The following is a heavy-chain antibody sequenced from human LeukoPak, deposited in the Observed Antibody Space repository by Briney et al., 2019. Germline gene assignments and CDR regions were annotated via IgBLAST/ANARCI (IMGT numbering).Heavy chain of an antibody. Sequence: SETLSPTCAVYGGSFSGYYWSWIRQPPGKGLEWIGEINHSGSTNYNPSLKSRVTISVDTSKNQFSLKLGSVTAADTAVYYCAPMEDIVVVVAATWGQGTLVTVSS. CDR3: APMEDIVVVVAAT. CDR1: GGSFSGYY. J-gene: IGHJ5*02. D-gene: IGHD2-15*01. V-gene: IGHV4-34*01. CDR2: INHSGST.